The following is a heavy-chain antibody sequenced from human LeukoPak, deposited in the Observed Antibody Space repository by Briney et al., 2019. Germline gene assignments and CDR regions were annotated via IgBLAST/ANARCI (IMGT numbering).Heavy chain of an antibody. CDR3: ARDQVIEAGTFDY. D-gene: IGHD6-19*01. CDR2: IYTSVST. V-gene: IGHV4-4*07. J-gene: IGHJ4*02. CDR1: GGPISSYY. Sequence: PSETLSFTCTVPGGPISSYYWSWLRQPAGKGLEWMGRIYTSVSTNYNPSLKSRVTMSVDTSKNQFSLKLSSVTAADTAVYYCARDQVIEAGTFDYWGQGALVTVSS.